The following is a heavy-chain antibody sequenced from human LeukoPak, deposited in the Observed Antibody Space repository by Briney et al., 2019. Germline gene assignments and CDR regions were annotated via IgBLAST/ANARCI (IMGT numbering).Heavy chain of an antibody. CDR1: GYTFTSYD. D-gene: IGHD2-2*01. J-gene: IGHJ4*02. CDR3: ARDFGESVVPAAKVDY. V-gene: IGHV1-8*01. Sequence: ASVKVSCKASGYTFTSYDLNWVRQATGQGLEWMGWMSPKSGDTGYAQKFQGRVTMTRDTSISTAYMELSRLRSDDTAVYYCARDFGESVVPAAKVDYWGQGTLVTVSS. CDR2: MSPKSGDT.